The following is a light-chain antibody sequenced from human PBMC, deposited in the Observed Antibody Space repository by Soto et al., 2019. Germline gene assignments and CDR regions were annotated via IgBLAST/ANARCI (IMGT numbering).Light chain of an antibody. CDR1: SSNIGAGYD. J-gene: IGLJ2*01. V-gene: IGLV1-40*01. CDR3: QSYDSSLSGSNVV. Sequence: QSVLTQPTSVSGAPGQRVTISCTGSSSNIGAGYDIYWYQQLPGTAPKLLIYGNINRPSGVPDRFSGSKSGTSASLAITGLQAEDEADYYCQSYDSSLSGSNVVFGGGTKLTVL. CDR2: GNI.